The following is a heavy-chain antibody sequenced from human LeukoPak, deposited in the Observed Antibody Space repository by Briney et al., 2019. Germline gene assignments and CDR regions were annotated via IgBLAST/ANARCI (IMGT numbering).Heavy chain of an antibody. D-gene: IGHD6-19*01. J-gene: IGHJ3*01. V-gene: IGHV2-5*02. CDR1: GFSLTTSGVG. CDR2: TYWDDDK. CDR3: AHIQGTYASGWYYTFDV. Sequence: SGPTLVKPTQTLTLTCTFSGFSLTTSGVGVGWIRQPPGKALEWLAVTYWDDDKRYSPSLKTRPTITKDTSKNQVVLTMPNMDPVDTATYYCAHIQGTYASGWYYTFDVWGHGTMITVSS.